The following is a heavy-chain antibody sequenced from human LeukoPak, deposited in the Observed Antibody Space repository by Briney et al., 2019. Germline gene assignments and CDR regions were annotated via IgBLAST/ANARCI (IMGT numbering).Heavy chain of an antibody. CDR2: INADNGNT. J-gene: IGHJ4*02. V-gene: IGHV1-3*01. CDR3: ARDEGSSNWYYFDY. D-gene: IGHD6-13*01. Sequence: GASVKVSCKASGYSFTSYAMHWVRQAPGQRLEWMGWINADNGNTKNSQNFQDRVTITRDTSASTVYMELSSLRSEDTAVYYCARDEGSSNWYYFDYWGQGTLVTVSS. CDR1: GYSFTSYA.